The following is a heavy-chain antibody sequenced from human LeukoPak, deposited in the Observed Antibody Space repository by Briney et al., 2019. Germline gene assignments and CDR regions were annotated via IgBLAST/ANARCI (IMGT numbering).Heavy chain of an antibody. J-gene: IGHJ3*02. V-gene: IGHV3-30*02. CDR3: AKEGGYSYGFGIGDDALDI. Sequence: QPGGSLRLSCAASGFTFSSYGMHWVRQAPGKGLEWVTSIQYDGNNKYYADSVKGRFSISRYNPNNTLFLQMNSLRAEDTAVYYCAKEGGYSYGFGIGDDALDIWGQGTMVTVSS. D-gene: IGHD5-18*01. CDR1: GFTFSSYG. CDR2: IQYDGNNK.